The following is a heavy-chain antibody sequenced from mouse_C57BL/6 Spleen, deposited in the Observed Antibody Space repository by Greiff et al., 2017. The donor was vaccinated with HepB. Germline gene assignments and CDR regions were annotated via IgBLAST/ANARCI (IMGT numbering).Heavy chain of an antibody. CDR3: ASYYDYDDGYYYAMDY. J-gene: IGHJ4*01. D-gene: IGHD2-4*01. CDR1: GFTFSSYA. V-gene: IGHV5-4*01. Sequence: EVQGVESGGGLVKPGGSLKLSCAASGFTFSSYAMSWVRQTPEKRLEWVATISDGGSYTYYPDNVKGRFTISRDNAKNNLYLQMSHLKSEDTAMYYCASYYDYDDGYYYAMDYWGQGTSVTVSS. CDR2: ISDGGSYT.